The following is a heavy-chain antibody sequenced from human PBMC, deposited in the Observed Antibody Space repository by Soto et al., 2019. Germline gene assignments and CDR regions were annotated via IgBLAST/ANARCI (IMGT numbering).Heavy chain of an antibody. CDR2: ISSSSSTI. Sequence: EVQLVESGGGLVQPGGSLRLSCAASGFTFSSYSMNWVRQAPGKGLEWVSYISSSSSTIYYADSVKGRFTISRDNAKNSRYLQMNSLRDEDTAVYYCARDIVGATTYWFDPWGQGTLVTVSS. V-gene: IGHV3-48*02. CDR3: ARDIVGATTYWFDP. D-gene: IGHD1-26*01. J-gene: IGHJ5*02. CDR1: GFTFSSYS.